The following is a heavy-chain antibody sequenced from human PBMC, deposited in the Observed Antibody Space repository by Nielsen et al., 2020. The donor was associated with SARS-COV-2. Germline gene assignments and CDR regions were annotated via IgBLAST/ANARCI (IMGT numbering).Heavy chain of an antibody. V-gene: IGHV3-30-3*01. Sequence: GESLKISCAASGFTFSSYAMHWVRQAPGKGLEWVAVISYDGSNKYYADSVKGRFTISRDNAKNSLYLQMNSLRAEDTAVYYCARDLRRSSLAYYYYGMDVWGQGTTVTVSS. CDR2: ISYDGSNK. CDR1: GFTFSSYA. J-gene: IGHJ6*02. CDR3: ARDLRRSSLAYYYYGMDV. D-gene: IGHD6-13*01.